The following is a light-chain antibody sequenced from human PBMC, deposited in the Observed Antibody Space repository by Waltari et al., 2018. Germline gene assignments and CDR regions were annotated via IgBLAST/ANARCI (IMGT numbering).Light chain of an antibody. CDR3: QSYDSSLSDVV. CDR1: SYNFGSGYN. CDR2: DNN. J-gene: IGLJ2*01. Sequence: QSVLTQPPSVSGSPGQRLTIPSTGSSYNFGSGYNVQCYQHLPGTAPKLLIYDNNNRPSGVPDRFSGSKSGTSASLAITGLQAEDEADYYCQSYDSSLSDVVFGGGTKLTVL. V-gene: IGLV1-40*01.